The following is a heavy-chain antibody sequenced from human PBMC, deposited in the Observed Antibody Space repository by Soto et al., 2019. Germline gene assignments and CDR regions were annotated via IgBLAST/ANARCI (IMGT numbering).Heavy chain of an antibody. Sequence: PSETLSLTCTVSGGSISSSSYYWGWIRQPPGKGKEWIGSIFYSGSNYYNQSLKSRITISVDTSKNQFSLKLTSVTVADTAVYFCARAPGTGKDYYYGMDVWGQGTTVTVSS. D-gene: IGHD1-1*01. CDR1: GGSISSSSYY. V-gene: IGHV4-39*01. CDR2: IFYSGSN. CDR3: ARAPGTGKDYYYGMDV. J-gene: IGHJ6*02.